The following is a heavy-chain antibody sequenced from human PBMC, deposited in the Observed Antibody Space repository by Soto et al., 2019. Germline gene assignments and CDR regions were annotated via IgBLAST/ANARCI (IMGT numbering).Heavy chain of an antibody. D-gene: IGHD1-26*01. V-gene: IGHV3-30-3*01. CDR1: GFTFSSYA. J-gene: IGHJ4*02. CDR3: ARRGREVQCGGFRERYYFDY. CDR2: ISYDGSNK. Sequence: QVQLVESGGGVVQPGRSLRLSCAASGFTFSSYAMHWVRQAPGKGLEWVAVISYDGSNKYYADSVKGRFTISRDNSKNTMYLQMYRLRAGDWAVYYCARRGREVQCGGFRERYYFDYWGQGTLVTVSS.